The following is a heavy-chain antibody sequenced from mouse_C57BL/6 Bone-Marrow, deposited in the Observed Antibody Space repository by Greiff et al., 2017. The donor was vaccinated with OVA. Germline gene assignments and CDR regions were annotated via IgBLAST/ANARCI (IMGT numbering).Heavy chain of an antibody. J-gene: IGHJ2*01. CDR2: IDPETGGT. D-gene: IGHD1-1*01. V-gene: IGHV1-15*01. CDR3: TAYCYGSSLDY. Sequence: QVQLQQSGAELVRPGASVTLSCKASGYTFTDYEMHWVKQTPVHGLEWIGAIDPETGGTAYNQKFKGKAILTADKSSSTAYMELRSLTSEDSAVYYCTAYCYGSSLDYWGQGTTLTVSS. CDR1: GYTFTDYE.